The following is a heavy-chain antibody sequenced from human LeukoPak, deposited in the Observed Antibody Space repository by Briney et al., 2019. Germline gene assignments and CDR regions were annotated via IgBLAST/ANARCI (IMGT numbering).Heavy chain of an antibody. CDR3: ARDTYS. Sequence: HPGGSLSLSCAASGFTLTRNYMSWVRQAPGKGLEWVSVIYSGGSTYYADSVKGRFTISRDNSKNTLYLQMNSLRADEAAVYYCARDTYSWGPRTLVTASS. CDR1: GFTLTRNY. D-gene: IGHD1-26*01. J-gene: IGHJ4*02. CDR2: IYSGGST. V-gene: IGHV3-53*01.